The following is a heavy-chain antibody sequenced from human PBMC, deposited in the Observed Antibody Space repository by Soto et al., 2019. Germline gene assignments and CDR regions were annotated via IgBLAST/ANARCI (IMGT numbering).Heavy chain of an antibody. J-gene: IGHJ4*02. Sequence: QVQLQESGPGLVKPSETLSLTCAGSGDSVSNENYYWSGLRQPPGKGLERIGYIYYSGTTNANSYLKRRLRLSVDMSKNQFSLKLTSVTAADTAVYFCARSQRGRTAFTFDYWGQGALVTVSS. CDR1: GDSVSNENYY. CDR2: IYYSGTT. D-gene: IGHD3-16*01. CDR3: ARSQRGRTAFTFDY. V-gene: IGHV4-61*01.